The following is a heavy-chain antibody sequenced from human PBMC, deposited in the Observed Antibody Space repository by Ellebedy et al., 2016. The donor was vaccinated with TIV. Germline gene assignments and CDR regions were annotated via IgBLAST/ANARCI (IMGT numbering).Heavy chain of an antibody. J-gene: IGHJ4*02. CDR2: INQDVSEK. D-gene: IGHD3-22*01. Sequence: GESLKISCAVSGFTSSSFWMSWVRQAPGKGLEWVANINQDVSEKYYVDSVKGRFTISRDNAKNSLYLQMNSLRSEDTAVYYCARGEYYYDGGYWGQGTLVTVSS. CDR1: GFTSSSFW. V-gene: IGHV3-7*03. CDR3: ARGEYYYDGGY.